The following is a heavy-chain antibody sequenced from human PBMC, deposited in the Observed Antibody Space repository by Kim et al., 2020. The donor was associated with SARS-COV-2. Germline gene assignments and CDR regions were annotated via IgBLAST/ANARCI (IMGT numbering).Heavy chain of an antibody. CDR1: GYSFTSYW. Sequence: GESLKISCKGSGYSFTSYWIGWVRQMPGKGLEWMGIIYPGDSDTRYSPSFQGQVTISADKSISTAYLQWSSLKASDTAMYYCARPGSPVQLEGGDYYYGMDVWGQGTTVTVSS. J-gene: IGHJ6*02. CDR2: IYPGDSDT. D-gene: IGHD1-1*01. V-gene: IGHV5-51*01. CDR3: ARPGSPVQLEGGDYYYGMDV.